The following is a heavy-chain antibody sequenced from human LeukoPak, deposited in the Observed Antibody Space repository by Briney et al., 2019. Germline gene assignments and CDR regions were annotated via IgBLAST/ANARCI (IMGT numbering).Heavy chain of an antibody. CDR2: ISSSSSYI. V-gene: IGHV3-21*01. CDR3: ARVTDIVVVPAAMVQFDY. J-gene: IGHJ4*02. Sequence: PGGSLRLSCAASGFTFSSYSMNWVRQAPGKGLEWVSSISSSSSYIYYADSVKGRFTISRDNAKNSLYLQMNSLRAEDTAVYYCARVTDIVVVPAAMVQFDYWGQGTLVTVSS. D-gene: IGHD2-2*01. CDR1: GFTFSSYS.